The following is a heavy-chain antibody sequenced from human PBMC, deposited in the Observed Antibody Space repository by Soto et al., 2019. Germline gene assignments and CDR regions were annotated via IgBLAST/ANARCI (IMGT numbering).Heavy chain of an antibody. CDR3: ARGGVDSMIVVAVDFDY. CDR1: GGTFSSYA. D-gene: IGHD3-22*01. V-gene: IGHV1-69*13. CDR2: IIPIFGTA. J-gene: IGHJ4*02. Sequence: SVKVSCKASGGTFSSYAISWVRQAPGQGLEWMGGIIPIFGTANYAQKFQGRVTITADESTSTAYMELSSLRSEDTAVYYCARGGVDSMIVVAVDFDYWGQGTLVTVSS.